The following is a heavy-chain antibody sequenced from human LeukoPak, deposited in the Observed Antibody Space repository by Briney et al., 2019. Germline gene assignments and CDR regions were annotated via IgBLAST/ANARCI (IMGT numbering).Heavy chain of an antibody. CDR2: ISRDGSGT. V-gene: IGHV3-43D*04. J-gene: IGHJ4*02. CDR1: GFTHDDYA. CDR3: AKQSSPRPGLYFDF. Sequence: GGSVRLSCAACGFTHDDYAMHWVRQAPAKGLEGVSLISRDGSGTSYADSVKGRFTISRDNSKNSLYLQMNSLRPEDTALYYCAKQSSPRPGLYFDFWGQGTLVTVSS.